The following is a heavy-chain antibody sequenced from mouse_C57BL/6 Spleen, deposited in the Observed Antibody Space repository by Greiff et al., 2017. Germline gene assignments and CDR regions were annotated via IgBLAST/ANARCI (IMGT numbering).Heavy chain of an antibody. CDR3: ARRQDYGSSYGYYAMDY. CDR2: ISNGGGST. Sequence: EVQLVESGGGLVQPGGSLKLSCAASGFTFSDYYMYWVRQTPEKRLECVAYISNGGGSTYYPDTVKGRFTISRDNAKNTLYLQMSRLKSEDTAMYYCARRQDYGSSYGYYAMDYWGQGTSVTVSS. V-gene: IGHV5-12*01. J-gene: IGHJ4*01. CDR1: GFTFSDYY. D-gene: IGHD1-1*01.